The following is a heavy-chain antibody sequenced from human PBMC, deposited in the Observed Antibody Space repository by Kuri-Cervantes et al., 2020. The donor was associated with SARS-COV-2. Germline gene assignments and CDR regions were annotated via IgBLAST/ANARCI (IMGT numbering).Heavy chain of an antibody. V-gene: IGHV3-30*07. D-gene: IGHD2-15*01. CDR2: ISYDGSNK. CDR3: AKDRGYCSGGSCLYFDY. Sequence: GGSLRLSCAASGFTFSSYAMHWVRQAPGKGLEWVAVISYDGSNKYYADSVKGRFTISRDNSKNTLYLQMNSLRAEDTAVYYCAKDRGYCSGGSCLYFDYWGRGPLVTVSS. J-gene: IGHJ4*02. CDR1: GFTFSSYA.